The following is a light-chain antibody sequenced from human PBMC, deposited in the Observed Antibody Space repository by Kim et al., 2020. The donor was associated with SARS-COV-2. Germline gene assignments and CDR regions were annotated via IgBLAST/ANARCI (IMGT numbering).Light chain of an antibody. CDR2: GNN. J-gene: IGLJ2*01. CDR1: SSNIGKNY. Sequence: PGQKITITCTGSSSNIGKNYVSWYQQPPGAAPKLLIYGNNKRPSGIPDLCSGTRAGTAATLGITGLQTGDEADYYCGIWDSSLRALFGGGTQLTVL. CDR3: GIWDSSLRAL. V-gene: IGLV1-51*01.